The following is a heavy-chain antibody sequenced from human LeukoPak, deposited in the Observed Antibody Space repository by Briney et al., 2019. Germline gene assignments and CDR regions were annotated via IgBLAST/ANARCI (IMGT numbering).Heavy chain of an antibody. J-gene: IGHJ4*02. CDR3: ARAPQGLLEWLLFDY. D-gene: IGHD3-3*01. Sequence: ASVKVSCKASGYTFTSYAMHWVRQAPGQKLEWMGWINAGNGNTKYSQKFQGRVTITRDTSASTAYMELSSLRSEDTAVYYCARAPQGLLEWLLFDYWGQGTLVTVSS. CDR1: GYTFTSYA. CDR2: INAGNGNT. V-gene: IGHV1-3*01.